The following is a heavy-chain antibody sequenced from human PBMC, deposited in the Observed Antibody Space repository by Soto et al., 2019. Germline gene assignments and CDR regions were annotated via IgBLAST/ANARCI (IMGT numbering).Heavy chain of an antibody. V-gene: IGHV3-7*05. D-gene: IGHD3-10*01. CDR1: GFTFGSCW. Sequence: GGSLRLSCAASGFTFGSCWMSWVRQAPGKGLEWVANIKQDGSIKHYVDSVKGRFTISRDNAQNSLYLQMNSLRAEDTAVYYCASHRFTMGDCWGQGTLVTVSS. CDR3: ASHRFTMGDC. CDR2: IKQDGSIK. J-gene: IGHJ4*02.